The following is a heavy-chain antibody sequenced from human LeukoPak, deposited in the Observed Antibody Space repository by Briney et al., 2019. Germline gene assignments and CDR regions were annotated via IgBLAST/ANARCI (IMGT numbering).Heavy chain of an antibody. D-gene: IGHD3-22*01. CDR3: ARDYYDSSGYYYFDY. CDR1: GGSISSSDFN. V-gene: IGHV4-39*07. Sequence: PSETLSLTCTVSGGSISSSDFNWGWIRQPPGKGLEWIGVISYSGSTYYNPPLKSRVTISVDTSKNQFSLKLSSVTAADTAVYYCARDYYDSSGYYYFDYWGQGTLVTVSS. CDR2: ISYSGST. J-gene: IGHJ4*02.